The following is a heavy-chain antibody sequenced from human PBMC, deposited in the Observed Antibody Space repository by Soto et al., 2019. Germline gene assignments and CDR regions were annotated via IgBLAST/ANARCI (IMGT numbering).Heavy chain of an antibody. V-gene: IGHV1-69*02. CDR3: ARHINEGYADSGDGRRNH. D-gene: IGHD4-17*01. CDR2: MIYILGIT. J-gene: IGHJ5*02. CDR1: GGSSSRHT. Sequence: QVQLVQSGAEVKKPGSSVKVSCKASGGSSSRHTINWVRQAPEQGLEWIGSMIYILGITNYAQKFQGRVTITADKSTSTAYMELSGLKSDDTVVYYCARHINEGYADSGDGRRNHWGQGTLVTVSS.